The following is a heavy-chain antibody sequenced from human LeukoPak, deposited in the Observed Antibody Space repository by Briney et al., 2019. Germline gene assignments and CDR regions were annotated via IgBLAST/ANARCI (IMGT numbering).Heavy chain of an antibody. CDR1: GGSISSYY. Sequence: SETLSLTCTVSGGSISSYYWSWIRQPPGKGLEWIGEINHSGSTNYNPSLKSRVTISVDTSKNQFSLKLSSVTAADTAVYYCARREVATIWDYWGQGTLVTVSS. D-gene: IGHD5-12*01. J-gene: IGHJ4*02. CDR3: ARREVATIWDY. V-gene: IGHV4-34*01. CDR2: INHSGST.